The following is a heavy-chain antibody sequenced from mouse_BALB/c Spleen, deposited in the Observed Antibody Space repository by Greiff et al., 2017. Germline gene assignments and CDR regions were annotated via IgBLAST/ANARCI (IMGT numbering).Heavy chain of an antibody. CDR1: GFTFSSYT. D-gene: IGHD2-4*01. V-gene: IGHV5-6-4*01. Sequence: EVKLVESGGGLVKPGGSLKLSCAASGFTFSSYTMSWVRQTPEKRLEWVATISSGGSYTYYPDSVKGRFTISRDNAKNTLYLQMSSLKSEDTAMYYCTRDKDYDYDRYFDVWGAGTTVTVSS. J-gene: IGHJ1*01. CDR3: TRDKDYDYDRYFDV. CDR2: ISSGGSYT.